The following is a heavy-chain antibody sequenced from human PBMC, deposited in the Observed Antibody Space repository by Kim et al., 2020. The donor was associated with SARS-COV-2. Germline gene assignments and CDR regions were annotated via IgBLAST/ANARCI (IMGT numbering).Heavy chain of an antibody. J-gene: IGHJ4*02. Sequence: PSLKSRVTMSDDTSKNQFSLRLSSVTAADTAVYYCARGGGSGSYPHRPDFWGQGTLVTVSS. CDR3: ARGGGSGSYPHRPDF. V-gene: IGHV4-59*09. D-gene: IGHD3-10*01.